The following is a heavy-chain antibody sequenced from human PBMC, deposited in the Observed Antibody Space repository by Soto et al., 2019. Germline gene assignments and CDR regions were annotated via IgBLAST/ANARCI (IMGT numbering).Heavy chain of an antibody. V-gene: IGHV3-74*01. Sequence: GGSLRLSCAASGFTFSSYWMHWARQVPGKGLLWVSRIDEYGSTINYADSVKGRFTISRDNARNTLYLEMNSLRAEDTALYYCTRDIGGKGAYWGPGTLVTVSS. J-gene: IGHJ4*02. CDR3: TRDIGGKGAY. CDR2: IDEYGSTI. CDR1: GFTFSSYW. D-gene: IGHD3-10*01.